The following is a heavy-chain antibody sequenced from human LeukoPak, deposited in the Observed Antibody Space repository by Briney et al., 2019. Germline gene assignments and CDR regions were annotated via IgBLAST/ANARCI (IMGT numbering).Heavy chain of an antibody. D-gene: IGHD1-26*01. V-gene: IGHV3-20*01. CDR1: GFTFDDFA. Sequence: GGSLRLSCGAFGFTFDDFAIHWVRQAPGKGLEWVSGLNWNGGRTGYADSVKGRFTISRDNAKNSLYLQMNSLRAEDTALYHCARNQGGNYHSGGADYWGQGTLVTVSS. J-gene: IGHJ4*02. CDR3: ARNQGGNYHSGGADY. CDR2: LNWNGGRT.